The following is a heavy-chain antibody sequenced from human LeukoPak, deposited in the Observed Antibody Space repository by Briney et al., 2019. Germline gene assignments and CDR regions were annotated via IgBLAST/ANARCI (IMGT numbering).Heavy chain of an antibody. CDR3: AKGYGDYVS. J-gene: IGHJ5*02. CDR1: GFTVSSNY. Sequence: GGSLRLSCAASGFTVSSNYMSWVRQAPGKGLEWVSAISGSGGSTYYADSVKGRFTTSRDNSKNTLYLQMNSLRAEDTAVYYCAKGYGDYVSWGQGTLVTVSS. V-gene: IGHV3-23*01. D-gene: IGHD4-17*01. CDR2: ISGSGGST.